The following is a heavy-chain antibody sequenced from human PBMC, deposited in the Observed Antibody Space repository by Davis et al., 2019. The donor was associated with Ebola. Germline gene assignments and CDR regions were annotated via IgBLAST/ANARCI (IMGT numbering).Heavy chain of an antibody. Sequence: SEPLSPTCPVYGGSFSGYYWSWIRQPPGKGLEWIGEINHSGSTNYNPSLKSRVTISVDTSKNQFSLKLSPVTAADTAVYYCARGIHGYSYGYGYYYYGMDVWGQGTTVTVSS. CDR2: INHSGST. V-gene: IGHV4-34*01. CDR3: ARGIHGYSYGYGYYYYGMDV. CDR1: GGSFSGYY. J-gene: IGHJ6*02. D-gene: IGHD5-18*01.